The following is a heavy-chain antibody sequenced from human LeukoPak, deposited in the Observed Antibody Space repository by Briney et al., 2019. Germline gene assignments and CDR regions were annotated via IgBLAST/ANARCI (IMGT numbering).Heavy chain of an antibody. CDR3: AKDQGRSSSLFDY. D-gene: IGHD6-13*01. Sequence: GGSLRLSCAASGFTFSSYGMHWVRQAPGKGLEWVAVIWYGGSNKYYADSVKGRFTISRDNSKNTLYLQMNSLRAEDTAVYYCAKDQGRSSSLFDYWGQGTLVTVSS. V-gene: IGHV3-30*02. J-gene: IGHJ4*02. CDR2: IWYGGSNK. CDR1: GFTFSSYG.